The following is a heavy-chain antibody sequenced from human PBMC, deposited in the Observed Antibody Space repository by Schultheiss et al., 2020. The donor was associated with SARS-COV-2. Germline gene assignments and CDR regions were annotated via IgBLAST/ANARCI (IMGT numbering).Heavy chain of an antibody. CDR2: IYYSGST. D-gene: IGHD2-15*01. V-gene: IGHV4-59*08. CDR1: GGSISSYY. Sequence: SQTLSLTCTVSGGSISSYYWSWIRQPPGKGLEWIGYIYYSGSTNYNPSLKSRVTISVDTSKNQFSLKLSSVTAADTAVYYCARHEKDIVVVVAADTFDYWGQGTLVTVSS. CDR3: ARHEKDIVVVVAADTFDY. J-gene: IGHJ4*02.